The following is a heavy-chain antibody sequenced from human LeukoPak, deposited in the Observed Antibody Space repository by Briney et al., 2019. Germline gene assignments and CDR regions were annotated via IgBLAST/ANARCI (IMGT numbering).Heavy chain of an antibody. Sequence: SETLSLTCTVSGGSISSGGYYWSWIRQHPGKGLEWIGYIYYSGNTYYNPSPKSRVTISVDTSKNQFSLKLSSVTAADTAVYYCARVPYYYDSSGYSDFDYWGQGTLVTVSS. V-gene: IGHV4-31*03. J-gene: IGHJ4*02. CDR3: ARVPYYYDSSGYSDFDY. CDR2: IYYSGNT. CDR1: GGSISSGGYY. D-gene: IGHD3-22*01.